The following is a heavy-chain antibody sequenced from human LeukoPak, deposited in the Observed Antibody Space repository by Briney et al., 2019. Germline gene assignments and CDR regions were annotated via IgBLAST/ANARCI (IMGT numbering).Heavy chain of an antibody. V-gene: IGHV1-46*01. D-gene: IGHD3-22*01. CDR2: INPSGGST. J-gene: IGHJ4*02. CDR1: GYTFTSYY. CDR3: ARDRAYYDSSGPLDY. Sequence: ASVKVSCKASGYTFTSYYMHWVRQAPGQGLEWMGIINPSGGSTSYAQKFQGRVTVTRDTSTSTVYMELSSLRSEDTAVYYCARDRAYYDSSGPLDYWGQGTLVTVSS.